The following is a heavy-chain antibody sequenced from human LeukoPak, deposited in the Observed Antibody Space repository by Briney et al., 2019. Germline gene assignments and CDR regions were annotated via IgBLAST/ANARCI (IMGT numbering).Heavy chain of an antibody. V-gene: IGHV4-59*01. J-gene: IGHJ4*02. CDR1: GGFNTHYY. D-gene: IGHD3-22*01. CDR3: ARGQWLPVFDF. CDR2: IYHSGST. Sequence: PSGTLPLTCSVSGGFNTHYYWTWMRQPPGKGLELIGYIYHSGSTKYNPSLNSRVSISVDTSKNHFSLKLSSVTAADTAVYYCARGQWLPVFDFWGQGILVTVSS.